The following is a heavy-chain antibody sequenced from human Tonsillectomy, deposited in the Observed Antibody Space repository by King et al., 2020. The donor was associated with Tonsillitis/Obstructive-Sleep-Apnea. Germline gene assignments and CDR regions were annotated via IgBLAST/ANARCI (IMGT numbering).Heavy chain of an antibody. V-gene: IGHV3-48*03. CDR2: ISSRATTI. CDR3: ARDGFYSYYYGMDV. Sequence: VQLVESGGGLVQPGGSLRLSCAASGFTFSSYEMTWVRQAPGKGLEWVSYISSRATTIYYADSVKGRFTISRDNAKNSLYLQMNRLRAEDTAVYYCARDGFYSYYYGMDVWGQGTTVTVSS. CDR1: GFTFSSYE. J-gene: IGHJ6*02. D-gene: IGHD2-2*03.